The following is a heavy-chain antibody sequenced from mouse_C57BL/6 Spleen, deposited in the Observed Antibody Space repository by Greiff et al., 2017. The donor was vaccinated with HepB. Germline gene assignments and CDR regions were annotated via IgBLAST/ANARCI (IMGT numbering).Heavy chain of an antibody. V-gene: IGHV1-15*01. CDR3: TKGFYDGYYRFAY. CDR1: GYTFTDYE. J-gene: IGHJ3*01. CDR2: IDPETGGT. Sequence: QVQLQQPGTELVKPGASVKLSCKASGYTFTDYEMHWVKQTPVHGLEWIGAIDPETGGTAYNQKFKGKAILTADKSSSTAYMELRSLTSEDSAVYYCTKGFYDGYYRFAYWGQGTLVTVSA. D-gene: IGHD2-3*01.